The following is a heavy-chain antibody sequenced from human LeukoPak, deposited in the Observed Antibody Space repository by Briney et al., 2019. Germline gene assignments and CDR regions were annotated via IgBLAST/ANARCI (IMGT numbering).Heavy chain of an antibody. V-gene: IGHV1-69*01. CDR1: GGTFSSYA. CDR2: IIPIFGAA. J-gene: IGHJ6*03. Sequence: PVKVSCKASGGTFSSYAISWVRQAPGQGLEWMGGIIPIFGAANYAQKFQGRVTITADESTSTAYMELSSLRSEDTAVYYCARCGNDFWSGYYYYMDVWGKGTTVTVSS. D-gene: IGHD3-3*01. CDR3: ARCGNDFWSGYYYYMDV.